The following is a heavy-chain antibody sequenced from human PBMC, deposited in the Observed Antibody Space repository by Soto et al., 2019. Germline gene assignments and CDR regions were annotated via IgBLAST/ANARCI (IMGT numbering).Heavy chain of an antibody. CDR3: ARDLGYCSSTSCYEEGLADY. Sequence: GGSLRLSCAASGFTFSSYWMSWVRQAPGKGLEWVANIKQDGSEKYYVDSVKGRFTISRDNAKNSLYLQMNSLRAEDTAVYYCARDLGYCSSTSCYEEGLADYWGQGTLVTVSS. J-gene: IGHJ4*02. CDR1: GFTFSSYW. V-gene: IGHV3-7*01. CDR2: IKQDGSEK. D-gene: IGHD2-2*01.